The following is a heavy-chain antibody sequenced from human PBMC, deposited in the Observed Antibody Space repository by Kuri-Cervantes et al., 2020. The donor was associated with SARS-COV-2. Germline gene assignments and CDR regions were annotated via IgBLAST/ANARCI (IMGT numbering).Heavy chain of an antibody. CDR1: GGSIRSYY. D-gene: IGHD3-16*01. Sequence: SETLSLTCTVSGGSIRSYYWSWIRQPPGKGLEWIGYIYYRGSTNYNPSLKSRVTISIDTSRNQFSLRLSSVTATDAAIYYCARATSLHSNMRRGVDVWGQGTTVTVSS. V-gene: IGHV4-59*01. CDR3: ARATSLHSNMRRGVDV. J-gene: IGHJ6*02. CDR2: IYYRGST.